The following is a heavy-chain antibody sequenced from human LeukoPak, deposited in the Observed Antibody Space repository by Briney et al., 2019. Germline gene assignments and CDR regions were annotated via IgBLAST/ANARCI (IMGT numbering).Heavy chain of an antibody. CDR3: ARDLIPDCSSTSCYGSYYYYGMDV. CDR2: FDPEDGET. J-gene: IGHJ6*02. D-gene: IGHD2-2*01. Sequence: ASVKVSCKVSGYTLTELSMHWVRQAPGKGLEWMGGFDPEDGETIYAQKFQGRVTITADKSTSTAYMELSSLRSEDTAVYYCARDLIPDCSSTSCYGSYYYYGMDVWGQGTTVTVSS. CDR1: GYTLTELS. V-gene: IGHV1-24*01.